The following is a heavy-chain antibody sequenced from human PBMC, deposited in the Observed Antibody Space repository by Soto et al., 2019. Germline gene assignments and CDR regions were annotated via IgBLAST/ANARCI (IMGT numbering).Heavy chain of an antibody. V-gene: IGHV3-23*01. J-gene: IGHJ4*02. CDR1: GFTFNYYA. D-gene: IGHD3-22*01. Sequence: EDQLLESGGDLVQRGGSLRLSCVVSGFTFNYYAMTWVRQAPGKGLEWVSSVSGSGDAAHYADSVNGRFSISRDNSKNTLYLQMNSLRADDTAVYFCAKGGWPPSFDNSGYPRTLYSWGQGTLVTVSS. CDR3: AKGGWPPSFDNSGYPRTLYS. CDR2: VSGSGDAA.